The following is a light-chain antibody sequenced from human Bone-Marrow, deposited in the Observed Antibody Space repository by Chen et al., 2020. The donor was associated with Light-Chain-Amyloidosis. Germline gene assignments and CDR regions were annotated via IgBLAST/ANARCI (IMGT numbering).Light chain of an antibody. J-gene: IGKJ4*01. CDR3: QQRSNWPPLT. Sequence: EIVFTQSPATLSLSLVVTATLSCRASQNVGTYLAWYQQKLDQAPRLLIYDASNRATGIPGRFSGSGSGTAFTLTISSLEPEDFAVYYCQQRSNWPPLTFGGGTKVEMK. CDR2: DAS. CDR1: QNVGTY. V-gene: IGKV3-11*01.